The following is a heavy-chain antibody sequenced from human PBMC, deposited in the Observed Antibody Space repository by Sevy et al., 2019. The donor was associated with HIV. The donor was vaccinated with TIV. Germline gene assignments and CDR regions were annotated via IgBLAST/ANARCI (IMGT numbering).Heavy chain of an antibody. J-gene: IGHJ3*02. V-gene: IGHV3-30-3*01. D-gene: IGHD2-8*01. CDR2: ISYDGSNK. Sequence: GGSLRLSCAASGFTFSSYAMHWVRQAPGKGLEWVAVISYDGSNKYYADSVKGRFTISRDNSKNTLYLQMNSLRAEDTAVYYCAREIVIMVYAAAFDIWGQGTMVTVSS. CDR3: AREIVIMVYAAAFDI. CDR1: GFTFSSYA.